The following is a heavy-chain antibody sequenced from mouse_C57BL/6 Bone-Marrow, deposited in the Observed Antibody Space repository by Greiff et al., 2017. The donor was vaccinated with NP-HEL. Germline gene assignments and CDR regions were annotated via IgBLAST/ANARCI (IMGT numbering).Heavy chain of an antibody. Sequence: EVQLQQSGTVLARPGASVKMSCKTSGYTFTSYWMHWVKQRPGQGLEWIGAIYPGNSDTSYNQKFKGKAKLTAVTSASTAYMELSSLTNEDSAVYYCTRFDYSNYWFAYWGQGTLVTVSA. V-gene: IGHV1-5*01. CDR2: IYPGNSDT. CDR3: TRFDYSNYWFAY. CDR1: GYTFTSYW. J-gene: IGHJ3*01. D-gene: IGHD2-5*01.